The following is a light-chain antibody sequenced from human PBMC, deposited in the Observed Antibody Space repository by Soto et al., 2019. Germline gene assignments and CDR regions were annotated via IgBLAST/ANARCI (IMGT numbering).Light chain of an antibody. J-gene: IGLJ1*01. V-gene: IGLV1-40*01. CDR2: GDT. CDR3: QSYDSRLSGTV. CDR1: SSNIGAGFN. Sequence: QSVLTQAPSVSGAPGQRVTISCTGSSSNIGAGFNVHWYQQLPGTAPKLLIYGDTNRPSGVPARFSASKSGTSASLAITGLQAEDEADYYCQSYDSRLSGTVFGTGTKVTVL.